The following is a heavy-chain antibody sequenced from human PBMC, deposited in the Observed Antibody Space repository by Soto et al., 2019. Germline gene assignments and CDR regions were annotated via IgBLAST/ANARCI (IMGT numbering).Heavy chain of an antibody. CDR2: MNPNSGNT. J-gene: IGHJ6*02. Sequence: QVQLVQAGAEVKKPGASVKVSCKASGYTFTSYDINWVRQATGQGLEWMGWMNPNSGNTGYAQKFQSRVTMSRNTYISKSYMELSSLRSEDTAVYYCAREITYYGMDVWGQGTTVTVTS. D-gene: IGHD1-20*01. V-gene: IGHV1-8*01. CDR1: GYTFTSYD. CDR3: AREITYYGMDV.